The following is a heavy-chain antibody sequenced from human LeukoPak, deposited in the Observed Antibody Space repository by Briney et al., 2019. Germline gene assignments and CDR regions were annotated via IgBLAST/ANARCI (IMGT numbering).Heavy chain of an antibody. D-gene: IGHD5-24*01. Sequence: GGSLRLPCAVSGLTLSTYWMHLVRQVPGKGLVWVSRIYSAGSSTIYADSVKGRFTICRDNAKNTLYLQMNSLRPDDTAVYHCARGGMASAPREHFYYGLDVWGQGTTVTVSS. CDR2: IYSAGSST. V-gene: IGHV3-74*01. CDR3: ARGGMASAPREHFYYGLDV. CDR1: GLTLSTYW. J-gene: IGHJ6*02.